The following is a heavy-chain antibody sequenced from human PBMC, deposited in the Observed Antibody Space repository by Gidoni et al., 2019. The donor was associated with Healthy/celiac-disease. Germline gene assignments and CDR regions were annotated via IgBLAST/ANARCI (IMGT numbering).Heavy chain of an antibody. V-gene: IGHV3-74*01. CDR1: GFPFSSYW. CDR3: AREYCTNGVCHEDFQH. Sequence: EVQLVESGGGLVQPGWSLRLSCAASGFPFSSYWMHWVRQAPGKGLVWISRIKSEGSSTSDADSVKGRFTISRDNAKNTLYLQMNSLRAEDTAVYYCAREYCTNGVCHEDFQHWGQGTLVTVSS. D-gene: IGHD2-8*01. CDR2: IKSEGSST. J-gene: IGHJ1*01.